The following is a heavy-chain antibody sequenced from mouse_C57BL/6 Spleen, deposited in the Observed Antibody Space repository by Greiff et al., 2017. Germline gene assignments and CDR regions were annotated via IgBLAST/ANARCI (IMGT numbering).Heavy chain of an antibody. J-gene: IGHJ2*01. Sequence: DVHLVESGGGLVQPGGSLSLSCAASGFTFTDYYMSWVRQPPGKALEWLGFIRNKANGYTTEYSASVKGRFTISRDNSQSILYLKMHALRAEASATYYCASHLSPYYVDDWGQGTTLTVSS. CDR3: ASHLSPYYVDD. CDR1: GFTFTDYY. V-gene: IGHV7-3*01. CDR2: IRNKANGYTT. D-gene: IGHD1-1*01.